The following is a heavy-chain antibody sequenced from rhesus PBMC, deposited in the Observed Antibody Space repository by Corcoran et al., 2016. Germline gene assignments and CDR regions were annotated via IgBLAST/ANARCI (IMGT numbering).Heavy chain of an antibody. CDR1: GGSISSNY. Sequence: QLQLQESGPGLVKPSETLSLTCAVSGGSISSNYWSWIRQPPGKGLEWIGRISGSGGSTDYNPSLKSRVTISTDTSKNPFSLKLSSVTAADTAVYYCAREPGIYSGSYSDFDYWGQGVLVTVSS. D-gene: IGHD3-16*01. J-gene: IGHJ4*01. CDR2: ISGSGGST. V-gene: IGHV4-173*01. CDR3: AREPGIYSGSYSDFDY.